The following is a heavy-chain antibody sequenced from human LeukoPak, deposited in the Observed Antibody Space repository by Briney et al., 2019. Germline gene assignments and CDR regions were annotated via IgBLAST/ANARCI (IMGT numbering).Heavy chain of an antibody. V-gene: IGHV6-1*01. D-gene: IGHD6-13*01. CDR1: GDSVSSNRAA. CDR3: AREGYSSSWYFDY. CDR2: TYYRSKWYN. Sequence: SQTLSLTCAISGDSVSSNRAAWNWIRQSPSRCLEWLGRTYYRSKWYNDYAVSVKSRITINPDTSKNQFSLQLNSVTPEDTAVYCAREGYSSSWYFDYWGQGTLVTVSS. J-gene: IGHJ4*02.